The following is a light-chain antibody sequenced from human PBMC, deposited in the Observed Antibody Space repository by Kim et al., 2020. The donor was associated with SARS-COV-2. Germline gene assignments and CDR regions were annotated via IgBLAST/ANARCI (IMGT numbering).Light chain of an antibody. Sequence: ASVGDRVTITCRASQVISSYLAWYQQKPGKAPKLLIYGASSLKSGVPSRFSGSGSGTEFTLTISSLQPDDFATYYCQQYNTYPVTFGPGTKVDIK. CDR1: QVISSY. CDR3: QQYNTYPVT. CDR2: GAS. V-gene: IGKV1-5*01. J-gene: IGKJ3*01.